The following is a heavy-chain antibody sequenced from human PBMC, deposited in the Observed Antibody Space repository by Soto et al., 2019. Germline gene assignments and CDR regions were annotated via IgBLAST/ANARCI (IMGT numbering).Heavy chain of an antibody. V-gene: IGHV2-5*02. Sequence: QITLKESGPTLVKPTQTLTLTCTFSGFSLSTSGVGVGWIRQPPGKALEWLALIYWDDDKRYSPSLKSRLTITKDTSKNQVVLTMTNIDPVDTATYYCAHTYQMLFNAEYFQHWGQGTLVTVSS. CDR2: IYWDDDK. CDR1: GFSLSTSGVG. D-gene: IGHD2-2*01. J-gene: IGHJ1*01. CDR3: AHTYQMLFNAEYFQH.